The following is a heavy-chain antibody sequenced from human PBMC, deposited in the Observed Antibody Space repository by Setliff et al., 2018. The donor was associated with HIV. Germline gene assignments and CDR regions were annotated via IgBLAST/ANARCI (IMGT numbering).Heavy chain of an antibody. J-gene: IGHJ4*02. Sequence: HPGGSLRLSCGASGFSFSSYSMNWVRQAPGKGLEWVSYISPSSTIIYYPDSVKGRSTTSGDNARNSLYLEMNSLRADDTAVYYCARDFCGSSCSSGYGYFDHWGQGTLVTVSS. CDR2: ISPSSTII. CDR1: GFSFSSYS. D-gene: IGHD2-15*01. CDR3: ARDFCGSSCSSGYGYFDH. V-gene: IGHV3-48*01.